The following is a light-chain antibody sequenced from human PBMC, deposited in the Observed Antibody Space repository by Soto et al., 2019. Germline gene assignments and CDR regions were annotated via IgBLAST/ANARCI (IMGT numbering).Light chain of an antibody. CDR2: EGI. CDR3: CTYVGSSTYV. Sequence: QFVVTQPASVSGSPGQAVTISCTGTSRTVGSYNLVSWYQQHPGKAPKLMIYEGIKRPSGVSNRFSGSKSGNTASLTISGLQAEDEADYYCCTYVGSSTYVFGTGTKVTVL. V-gene: IGLV2-23*01. CDR1: SRTVGSYNL. J-gene: IGLJ1*01.